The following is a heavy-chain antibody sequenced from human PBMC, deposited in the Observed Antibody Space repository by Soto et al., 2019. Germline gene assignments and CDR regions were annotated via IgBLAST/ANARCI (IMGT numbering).Heavy chain of an antibody. D-gene: IGHD2-2*01. V-gene: IGHV1-3*01. CDR3: ASSSTDAAFDI. CDR2: INAGNGNT. CDR1: GYTFTSYA. J-gene: IGHJ3*02. Sequence: ASVKVSFKASGYTFTSYAMHWVRQAPGQRLEWMGWINAGNGNTKYSQKFQGRVTITRGTSASTAYMELSSLRSEDTAVYYCASSSTDAAFDIWGQGTMVTVSS.